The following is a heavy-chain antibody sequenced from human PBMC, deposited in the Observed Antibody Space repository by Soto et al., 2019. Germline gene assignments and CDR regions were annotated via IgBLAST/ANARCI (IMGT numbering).Heavy chain of an antibody. CDR2: IYYSGST. CDR1: GGSISSYY. J-gene: IGHJ4*02. CDR3: ARGDWYCRRTSCYPGSFDY. Sequence: QVQLQESGPGLVKPSETLSLTCTVSGGSISSYYWCWIRQPPGKGLDWIGYIYYSGSTNNNPYLKSRVTKSIGTSKNQFSLKLCSVAAADTAGYYCARGDWYCRRTSCYPGSFDYWGQGTLVTVFS. V-gene: IGHV4-59*01. D-gene: IGHD2-2*01.